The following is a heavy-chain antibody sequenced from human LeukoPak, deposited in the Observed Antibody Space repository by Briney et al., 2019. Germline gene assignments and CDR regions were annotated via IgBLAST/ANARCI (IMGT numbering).Heavy chain of an antibody. CDR3: ARDGGGGPFDY. V-gene: IGHV3-48*01. Sequence: GGSLRLSCAASGFTFSSYSMNWVRQAPGKGLEWVSYISSSSSTIYYADSVKGRFTISRDNAKNSPYLQMNSLRAEDTAVYYCARDGGGGPFDYWGQGTLVTVSS. D-gene: IGHD3-3*01. CDR1: GFTFSSYS. CDR2: ISSSSSTI. J-gene: IGHJ4*02.